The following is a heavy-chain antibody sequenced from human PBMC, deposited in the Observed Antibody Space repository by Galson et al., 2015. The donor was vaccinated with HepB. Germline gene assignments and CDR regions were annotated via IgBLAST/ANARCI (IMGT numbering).Heavy chain of an antibody. V-gene: IGHV3-74*01. CDR3: ARDLTYYDILTGSFVKYFDY. CDR1: GFTFSSYW. CDR2: INSDGSST. J-gene: IGHJ4*02. Sequence: SLRLSCAASGFTFSSYWMHWVRQAPGKGLVWVSRINSDGSSTSYADSVKGRFTISRDNAKNTLYLQMNSLRAEDMAVYYCARDLTYYDILTGSFVKYFDYWGQGTLVTVSS. D-gene: IGHD3-9*01.